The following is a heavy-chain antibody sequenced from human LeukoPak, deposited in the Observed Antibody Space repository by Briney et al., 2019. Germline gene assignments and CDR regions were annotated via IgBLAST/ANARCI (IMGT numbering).Heavy chain of an antibody. CDR2: ISSSGSTI. J-gene: IGHJ4*02. Sequence: GGSLRLSCAASGFTFSSYEMNWVRQAPGKGLEWVSYISSSGSTIYYADSVKGRFTISRDNAKNSLYLQMNSLRAEDTALYYCAKDIRGGSLYYFDYWGQGTLVTVSS. D-gene: IGHD4-23*01. CDR1: GFTFSSYE. V-gene: IGHV3-48*03. CDR3: AKDIRGGSLYYFDY.